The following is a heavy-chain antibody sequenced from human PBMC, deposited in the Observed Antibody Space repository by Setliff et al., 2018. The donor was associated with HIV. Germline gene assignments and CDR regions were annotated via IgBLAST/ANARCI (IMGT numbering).Heavy chain of an antibody. CDR1: GYSISSGYY. V-gene: IGHV4-38-2*02. J-gene: IGHJ4*02. CDR2: IYHSGST. Sequence: SETLSLTCTVSGYSISSGYYWGWIRQPPGKGLEWIGNIYHSGSTYYNPSLKSRVTISVDTSKNQFSLKLTSVTAADTAVYYCDRFSTSSGGTFDYWGQGTLVTVSS. CDR3: DRFSTSSGGTFDY. D-gene: IGHD6-6*01.